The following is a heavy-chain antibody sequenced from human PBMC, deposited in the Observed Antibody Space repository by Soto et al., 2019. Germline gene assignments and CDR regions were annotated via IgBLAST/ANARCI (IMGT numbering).Heavy chain of an antibody. Sequence: PGGSLRLSCAASGFTFSSYSMNWVRQAPGKGLEWVSSISSSSSYIYYADSVKGRFTISRDNAKNSLYLQMNSLRAEDTAVYYCARDRGEQCLNYYYYYYGMDVCGQGTTVTVSS. CDR2: ISSSSSYI. CDR3: ARDRGEQCLNYYYYYYGMDV. V-gene: IGHV3-21*01. CDR1: GFTFSSYS. D-gene: IGHD6-19*01. J-gene: IGHJ6*02.